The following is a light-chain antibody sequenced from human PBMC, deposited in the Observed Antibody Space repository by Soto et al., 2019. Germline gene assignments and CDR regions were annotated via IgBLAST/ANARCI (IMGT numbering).Light chain of an antibody. V-gene: IGLV2-23*01. CDR2: EGS. CDR1: SSDVGSYNL. J-gene: IGLJ2*01. Sequence: QSALTQPASVSGSPGQSITISCTGTSSDVGSYNLVSWYQQHPGKAPKLMIYEGSKRPSGVSNRFSDSKSGNTASLTISGLQAEDEADYYCCSYAGSSTVVVFGGGTKLTVL. CDR3: CSYAGSSTVVV.